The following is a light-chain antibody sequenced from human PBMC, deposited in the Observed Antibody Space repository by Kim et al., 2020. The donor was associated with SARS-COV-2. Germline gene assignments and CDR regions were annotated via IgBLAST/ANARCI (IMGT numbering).Light chain of an antibody. CDR3: MQGSHWLYT. V-gene: IGKV2-30*01. CDR1: QRIDSRSGTFY. J-gene: IGKJ2*01. Sequence: PPPISDMSSQRIDSRSGTFYLIGVQQQPCQSPRRLIYNVSTRDSGVPERFSGSGSGTTFTLKISRVEAKDVGVYYCMQGSHWLYTFGQGTKLEI. CDR2: NVS.